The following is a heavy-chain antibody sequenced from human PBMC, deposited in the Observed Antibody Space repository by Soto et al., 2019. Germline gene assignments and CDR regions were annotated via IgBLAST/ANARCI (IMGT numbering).Heavy chain of an antibody. V-gene: IGHV1-8*02. CDR1: GYTFSSYN. D-gene: IGHD2-8*01. CDR3: LRYGVAATY. CDR2: MNPNIGTT. J-gene: IGHJ4*02. Sequence: QVQLVQSGAELKKPGASVKVSCKASGYTFSSYNINWVRQATGQGLEWMGWMNPNIGTTGYAQKFQDRITLTRDTSITTAYMELSSLTSDDTAVYFCLRYGVAATYWGRGTHVTVSS.